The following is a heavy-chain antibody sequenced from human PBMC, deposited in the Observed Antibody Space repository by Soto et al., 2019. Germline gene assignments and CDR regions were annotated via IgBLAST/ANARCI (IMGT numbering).Heavy chain of an antibody. D-gene: IGHD3-16*01. J-gene: IGHJ6*02. V-gene: IGHV1-18*01. CDR3: VMVDNYVTPTPQDV. Sequence: QVQLVQSGDEVKKPGASVKVSCKASGYIFVNYGIAWVRQAPGQGLEWMGWISPYTGNTHSATKVQGRLTMTTDTSTSTAYMDLGSLTSDNTAVYYCVMVDNYVTPTPQDVWGQGTTVTVSS. CDR2: ISPYTGNT. CDR1: GYIFVNYG.